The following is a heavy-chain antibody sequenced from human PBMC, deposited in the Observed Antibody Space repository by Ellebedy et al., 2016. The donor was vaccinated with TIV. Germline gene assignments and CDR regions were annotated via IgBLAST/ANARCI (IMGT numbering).Heavy chain of an antibody. Sequence: GESLKISCAASGFTFSSYAFHWVRQAPGKGLEWVTVIRKDESKEYLDSVKGRFTISRDNSKNTLDLQMNSLRAEDTAVYYCASQTYYSDASGYYAFDYWGQGTLVTVSS. CDR1: GFTFSSYA. D-gene: IGHD3-22*01. J-gene: IGHJ4*02. V-gene: IGHV3-30*04. CDR2: IRKDESKE. CDR3: ASQTYYSDASGYYAFDY.